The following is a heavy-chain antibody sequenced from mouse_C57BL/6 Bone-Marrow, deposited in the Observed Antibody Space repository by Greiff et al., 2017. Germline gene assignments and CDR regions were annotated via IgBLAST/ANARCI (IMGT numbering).Heavy chain of an antibody. CDR2: INPNYGTT. D-gene: IGHD2-4*01. Sequence: VQLKESGPELVQPGASVKISCKASGYSFTDYNMHWVKQSNGKSLEWIGVINPNYGTTRYNQKFKGKATLTVDQSSSTAYMQLNSLTSEDSAVYYCARGYDYDYAMDYWGQGTSVTVSS. CDR3: ARGYDYDYAMDY. J-gene: IGHJ4*01. V-gene: IGHV1-39*01. CDR1: GYSFTDYN.